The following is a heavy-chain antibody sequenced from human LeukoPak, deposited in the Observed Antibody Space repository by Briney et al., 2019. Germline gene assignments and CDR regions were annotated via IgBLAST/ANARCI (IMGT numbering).Heavy chain of an antibody. CDR2: FSGSGGST. D-gene: IGHD6-19*01. J-gene: IGHJ3*02. Sequence: PGGSLRLSCAASGFTFSSYGVGWVRQAPGRGLGWVSAFSGSGGSTYYSDSVKCRFTIPRDNSKNTLYFQMSSLRVEDTAVYYCARVGIVVAGRGNAFAIWGQRTMVTVSP. V-gene: IGHV3-23*01. CDR1: GFTFSSYG. CDR3: ARVGIVVAGRGNAFAI.